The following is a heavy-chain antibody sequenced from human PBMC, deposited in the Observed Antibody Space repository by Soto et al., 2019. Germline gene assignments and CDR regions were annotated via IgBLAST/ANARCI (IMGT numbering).Heavy chain of an antibody. J-gene: IGHJ6*02. CDR3: ARDGPDCSSTSCYIRYYYYGTDV. D-gene: IGHD2-2*02. CDR1: GYTFTSYG. CDR2: ISAYNGNT. V-gene: IGHV1-18*01. Sequence: GASVKVSCKASGYTFTSYGISWLRQAPGQGLEWMGWISAYNGNTNYAQKLQGRVTMTTDTSTSTAYMELRSLRSDDTAVYYCARDGPDCSSTSCYIRYYYYGTDVWGQGTTVTVSS.